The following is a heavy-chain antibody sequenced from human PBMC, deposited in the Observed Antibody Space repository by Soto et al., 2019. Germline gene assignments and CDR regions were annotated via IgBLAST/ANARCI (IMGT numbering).Heavy chain of an antibody. V-gene: IGHV1-18*04. J-gene: IGHJ6*02. CDR2: ISAYNGNT. CDR3: ARTRTTVSYGMDV. D-gene: IGHD4-17*01. CDR1: GYGFNSYG. Sequence: GASVKVTWEACGYGFNSYGSSWVRQAPGQGLEWMGWISAYNGNTNYAQKLQGRVTMTTDTSTSTAYMELRSLRSDDTAVYYCARTRTTVSYGMDVWGQGTTGTVSS.